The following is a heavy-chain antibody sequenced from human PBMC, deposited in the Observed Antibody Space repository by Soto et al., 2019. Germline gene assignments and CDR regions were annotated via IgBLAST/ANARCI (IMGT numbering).Heavy chain of an antibody. Sequence: PSETLSLTCTVSGGSISSGGYYWSWIRQHPGKGLEWIGYIYYSGSTYYNPSLKSRVTISVETSKNQFSLKLSSVTAADTAVYFCAREPYLPKARNDFWGQGTMVTVSS. CDR3: AREPYLPKARNDF. CDR2: IYYSGST. J-gene: IGHJ4*02. V-gene: IGHV4-31*03. CDR1: GGSISSGGYY.